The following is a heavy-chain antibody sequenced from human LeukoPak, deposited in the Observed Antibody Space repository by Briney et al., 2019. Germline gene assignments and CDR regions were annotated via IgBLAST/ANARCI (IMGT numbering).Heavy chain of an antibody. CDR1: GFTFSSYS. CDR3: ARGGDIAVMTYATWFDP. CDR2: INDRGGT. V-gene: IGHV4-34*01. J-gene: IGHJ5*02. Sequence: PGGSLRLSCAASGFTFSSYSMNWIRQSPGKGLEWIGEINDRGGTNDNPSLKSRVTLSVDTSKNQFSLKLSSVTAADTAVYYCARGGDIAVMTYATWFDPWSQGTLVTVSS. D-gene: IGHD2-8*01.